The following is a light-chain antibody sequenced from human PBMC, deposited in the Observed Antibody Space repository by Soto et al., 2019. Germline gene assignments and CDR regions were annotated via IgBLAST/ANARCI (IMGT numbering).Light chain of an antibody. CDR3: AAWDDSLSGHYV. CDR2: RSD. CDR1: DSNIGRNV. Sequence: QSVLTQPPSASGTPGQRVTISCSGSDSNIGRNVVYWYQQLPGTAPKLLVYRSDQRPSGVPDRFSGSKSDTSASLAISGLRPEDEADYAGAAWDDSLSGHYVFGTGTKLTVL. V-gene: IGLV1-47*01. J-gene: IGLJ1*01.